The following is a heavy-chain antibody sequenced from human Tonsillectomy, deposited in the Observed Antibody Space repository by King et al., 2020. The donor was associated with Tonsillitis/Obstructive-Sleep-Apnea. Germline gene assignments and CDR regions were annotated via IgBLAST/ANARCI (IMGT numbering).Heavy chain of an antibody. CDR1: GFTFSSYA. V-gene: IGHV3-30*01. D-gene: IGHD3-3*01. Sequence: VQLVESGGGVVQPGRSLRLSCAASGFTFSSYAMHWVRQAPGKGLEWVAVISYDGSNKYYADSVKGRFTISRDNSKNTLYLQMNSLRAEDTAVYYCARGSHYDFWSGRVDYWGQGTLVTVSS. CDR3: ARGSHYDFWSGRVDY. CDR2: ISYDGSNK. J-gene: IGHJ4*02.